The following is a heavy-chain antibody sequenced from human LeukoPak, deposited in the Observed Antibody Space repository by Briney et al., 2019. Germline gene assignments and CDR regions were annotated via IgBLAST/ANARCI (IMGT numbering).Heavy chain of an antibody. V-gene: IGHV1-24*01. CDR1: VYTLTALS. CDR3: AAGRGYSYGVPWFDP. J-gene: IGHJ5*02. Sequence: ASVKVSCKVSVYTLTALSMHWGRQAPGKGLEWRGGFDPEDGETIYAQKFQGRVTMTEDTSTDTAYMELSSLRSEDTAVYYCAAGRGYSYGVPWFDPWGQGTLVTVSS. D-gene: IGHD5-18*01. CDR2: FDPEDGET.